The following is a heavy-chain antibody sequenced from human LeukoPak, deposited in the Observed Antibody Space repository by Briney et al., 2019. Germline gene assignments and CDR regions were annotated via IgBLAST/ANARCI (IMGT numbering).Heavy chain of an antibody. CDR1: GYTFTSNY. J-gene: IGHJ6*02. D-gene: IGHD5-12*01. V-gene: IGHV1-46*01. CDR3: ARDSGYDATLDYYYYGMDV. CDR2: IYPRDGST. Sequence: GASVKVSCKASGYTFTSNYIHWVRQAPGQGLEWMGMIYPRDGSTSYAQKFQGRVTMTRDTSTSTVYMELSSLRSEDTAVYYCARDSGYDATLDYYYYGMDVWGQGTTVTVSS.